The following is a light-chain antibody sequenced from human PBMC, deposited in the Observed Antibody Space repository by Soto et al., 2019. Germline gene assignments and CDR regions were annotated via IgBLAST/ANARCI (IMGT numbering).Light chain of an antibody. V-gene: IGLV1-40*01. CDR2: NNN. Sequence: QSVLTQPPSVSGAPGQRVTIPFTGSSSNIGAGFDVHWYQQLPGTAPKLLIYNNNNRPSGVPDLFSGSKSVTSASLAITGLQAEDEADYYCQSYDNSLSGRVFGGGTKVTVL. J-gene: IGLJ2*01. CDR1: SSNIGAGFD. CDR3: QSYDNSLSGRV.